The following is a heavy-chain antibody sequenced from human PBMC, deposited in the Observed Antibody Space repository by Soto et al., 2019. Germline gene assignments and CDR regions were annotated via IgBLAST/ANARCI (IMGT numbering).Heavy chain of an antibody. CDR2: IYYSGST. D-gene: IGHD3-9*01. V-gene: IGHV4-39*01. CDR3: VRFWPLPYSDALTDYTDAFDY. Sequence: PSETLSLTCTVSGGSISSSSYYWGWIRQPPGKGLEWIGSIYYSGSTYYNQSLKSRVTISVDTSKNQFSLKLSSVTAAVTAVYYFVRFWPLPYSDALTDYTDAFDYWGQGTLVTVSS. J-gene: IGHJ4*02. CDR1: GGSISSSSYY.